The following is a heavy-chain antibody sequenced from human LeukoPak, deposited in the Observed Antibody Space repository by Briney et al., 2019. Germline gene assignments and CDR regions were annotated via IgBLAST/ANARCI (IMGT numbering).Heavy chain of an antibody. Sequence: GGSLRLSCVVSGFTFSDAWLSWVRQAPGKGLEWVGRIKSKSYSGTTDYAAPVKDRFTISRDDSKTTLYLQMNTLKTEDTGVYYCTTDGYNYGDPHQSWGQGTLVTVSS. J-gene: IGHJ4*02. CDR1: GFTFSDAW. CDR2: IKSKSYSGTT. CDR3: TTDGYNYGDPHQS. V-gene: IGHV3-15*01. D-gene: IGHD5-18*01.